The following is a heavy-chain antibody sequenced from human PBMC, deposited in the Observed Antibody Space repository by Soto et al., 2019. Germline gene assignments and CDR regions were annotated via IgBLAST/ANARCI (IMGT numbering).Heavy chain of an antibody. Sequence: QVQLQESGPGLVKPSQTLSLTCTVSGGAISSGGYYWSWIRQHPGKGLEWVGYIYYSGSTYYNPSLKSRVTIAVDTSKNPFSLKLSSVTAADTAVYYCARVVGFYQNQNSYGYYGMDVWGQGTTVTVSS. CDR2: IYYSGST. CDR1: GGAISSGGYY. J-gene: IGHJ6*02. V-gene: IGHV4-31*03. D-gene: IGHD5-18*01. CDR3: ARVVGFYQNQNSYGYYGMDV.